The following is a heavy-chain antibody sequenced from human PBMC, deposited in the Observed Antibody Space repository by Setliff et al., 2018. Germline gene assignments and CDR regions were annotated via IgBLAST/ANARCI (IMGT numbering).Heavy chain of an antibody. D-gene: IGHD2-2*01. CDR3: AKFSSVPGSRFFDY. Sequence: GGSLRLSCAASGFTFSSSSMTWVRQAPGKGLEWVSAINSGGSSTYYADSVKGRFTISRDNSKNTLYLQMNSLRAEDTAVYYCAKFSSVPGSRFFDYWGQGALVTVSS. J-gene: IGHJ4*02. CDR2: INSGGSST. V-gene: IGHV3-23*01. CDR1: GFTFSSSS.